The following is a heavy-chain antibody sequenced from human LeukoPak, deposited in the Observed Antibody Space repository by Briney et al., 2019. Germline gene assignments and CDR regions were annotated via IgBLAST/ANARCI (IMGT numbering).Heavy chain of an antibody. D-gene: IGHD2-15*01. CDR2: ISAYNGNT. CDR1: GYTFTSYG. J-gene: IGHJ4*02. CDR3: ARDIPLICSGGSCNQY. Sequence: GASVKVSCKASGYTFTSYGISWVRQAPGQGLEWMGWISAYNGNTNYAQKLQGRVTMTTDTSTSTAYMELRSLRSDDTAVYYCARDIPLICSGGSCNQYWGQGTLVTVSS. V-gene: IGHV1-18*01.